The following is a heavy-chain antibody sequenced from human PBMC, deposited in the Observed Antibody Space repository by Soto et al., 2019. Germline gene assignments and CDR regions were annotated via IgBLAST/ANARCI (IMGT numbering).Heavy chain of an antibody. V-gene: IGHV4-59*01. CDR1: GGSISDFY. CDR3: ARVGGLAARTFDY. Sequence: SETLSLTCTVSGGSISDFYWSWIRQPPGKGLEWIGYIYYSGSTNYNPSLKSRVTISVDTSKNQFSLNLRSMSPADTAVYYCARVGGLAARTFDYWGPGTRVTVSS. D-gene: IGHD6-6*01. CDR2: IYYSGST. J-gene: IGHJ4*02.